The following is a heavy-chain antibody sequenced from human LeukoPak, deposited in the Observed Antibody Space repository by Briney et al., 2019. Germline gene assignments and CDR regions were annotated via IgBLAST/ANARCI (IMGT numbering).Heavy chain of an antibody. J-gene: IGHJ6*04. V-gene: IGHV3-49*04. CDR3: TRGKVPAARNYYYYGTDV. Sequence: GRSLRLSCTASGFTFGDYAMSWVRQAPRKGLEWVGFIRSKAYGGTTEYAASVKGRFTISRDDSKSIAYLQMNSLKTEDTAVYYCTRGKVPAARNYYYYGTDVWGKGTTVTVSS. CDR2: IRSKAYGGTT. D-gene: IGHD2-2*01. CDR1: GFTFGDYA.